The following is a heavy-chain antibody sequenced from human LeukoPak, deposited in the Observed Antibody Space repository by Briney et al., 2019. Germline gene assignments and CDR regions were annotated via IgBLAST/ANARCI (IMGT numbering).Heavy chain of an antibody. CDR2: INPNSGGT. V-gene: IGHV1-2*02. Sequence: GASVKVSCKASGYTFTGYYMHWVRQAPGQGLAWMGWINPNSGGTNYAQKFQGRVTMTRDTSISTAYMELSRLRSDDTAVYYCARGWIGASDYYYYMDVWGKGTTVTVSS. D-gene: IGHD1-26*01. J-gene: IGHJ6*03. CDR3: ARGWIGASDYYYYMDV. CDR1: GYTFTGYY.